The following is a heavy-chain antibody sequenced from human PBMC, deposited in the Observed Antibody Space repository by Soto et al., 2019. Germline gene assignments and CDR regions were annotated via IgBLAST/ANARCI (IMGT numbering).Heavy chain of an antibody. CDR1: GDTFNFYS. CDR2: VNPIVSMS. CDR3: XXXXXXGYRAFDY. V-gene: IGHV1-69*02. D-gene: IGHD2-15*01. J-gene: IGHJ4*02. Sequence: QVQLVQSGAEVKRPGSSVKVSCKASGDTFNFYSINWVRQAPGLGLEWMGRVNPIVSMSNYAQKFQGRVXXXXXXXXXXAXXXXXXXXXXXXXXXYXXXXXXXGYRAFDYWGQGALVTVSS.